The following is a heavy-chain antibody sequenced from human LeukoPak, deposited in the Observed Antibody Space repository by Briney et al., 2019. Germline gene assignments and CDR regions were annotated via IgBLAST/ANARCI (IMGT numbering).Heavy chain of an antibody. J-gene: IGHJ4*02. CDR1: GGSISSSSYY. CDR2: IYYSGST. CDR3: ARSNYDILTGYYGANDY. Sequence: PSETLSLTCTVSGGSISSSSYYWGWIRQPPGKGLEWIGSIYYSGSTYYNPSLKSRVTISVDTSKNQFSLKLSSVTAADTAVYYCARSNYDILTGYYGANDYWGQGTLVTVSS. D-gene: IGHD3-9*01. V-gene: IGHV4-39*01.